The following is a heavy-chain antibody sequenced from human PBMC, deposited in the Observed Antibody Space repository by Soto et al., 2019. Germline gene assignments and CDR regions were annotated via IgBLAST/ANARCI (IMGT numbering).Heavy chain of an antibody. CDR2: IWYDGSNK. D-gene: IGHD3-3*01. CDR3: ARDWSLLSHYYYMDV. V-gene: IGHV3-33*01. J-gene: IGHJ6*03. Sequence: GGSLRLSCAASGFTFSSYGMHWVRQAPGKGLEWVAVIWYDGSNKYYADSVKGRFTISRDNSKNTLYLQMNSLRAEDTAVYYCARDWSLLSHYYYMDVWGKGTTVTVSS. CDR1: GFTFSSYG.